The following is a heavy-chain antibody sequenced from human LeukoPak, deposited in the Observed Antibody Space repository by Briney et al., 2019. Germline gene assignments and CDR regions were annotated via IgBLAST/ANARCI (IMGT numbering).Heavy chain of an antibody. CDR1: GGSISSGSYY. CDR2: IYTSGST. CDR3: ARGQLLSTFDI. V-gene: IGHV4-61*02. Sequence: SETLSLTCTVSGGSISSGSYYWTWIRQPAGKGLEWIGRIYTSGSTNYNPSLKSRVTISVDTSKNQFSLKLSSVTAADTAVYYCARGQLLSTFDIWGQGTMVTVSS. J-gene: IGHJ3*02. D-gene: IGHD5-24*01.